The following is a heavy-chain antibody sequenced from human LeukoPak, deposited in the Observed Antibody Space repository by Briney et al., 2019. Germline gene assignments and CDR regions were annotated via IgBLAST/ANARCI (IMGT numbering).Heavy chain of an antibody. CDR2: IRFDASNS. CDR3: ARSPGILGTNYFDY. J-gene: IGHJ4*02. CDR1: GFTFSIYD. V-gene: IGHV3-30*02. D-gene: IGHD1-26*01. Sequence: GGSLRLSCVASGFTFSIYDMHWVRLAPGKGLEWLAFIRFDASNSYYADSVKGRFTISRDNSKNTLYLQMNSLRAEDTSVYYCARSPGILGTNYFDYWGQGTLVIVSS.